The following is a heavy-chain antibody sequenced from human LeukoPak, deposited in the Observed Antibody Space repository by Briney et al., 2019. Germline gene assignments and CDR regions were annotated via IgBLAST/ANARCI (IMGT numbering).Heavy chain of an antibody. Sequence: GGSLRLSCAAPGFTFSSYAMHWVRQAPGKGLEWVAVISYDGSNKYYADSVKGRFTISRDNSKNTLYLQMNSLRAEDTAVYYCAREGDYCSSTSCYGSFDYWGQGTLVTVSS. CDR1: GFTFSSYA. J-gene: IGHJ4*02. V-gene: IGHV3-30-3*01. CDR2: ISYDGSNK. D-gene: IGHD2-2*01. CDR3: AREGDYCSSTSCYGSFDY.